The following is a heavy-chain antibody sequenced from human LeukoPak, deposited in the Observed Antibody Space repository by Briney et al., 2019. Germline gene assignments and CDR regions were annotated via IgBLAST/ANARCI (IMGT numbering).Heavy chain of an antibody. D-gene: IGHD5-12*01. CDR1: GFTLGSFA. V-gene: IGHV3-23*01. J-gene: IGHJ4*02. Sequence: GGSLRLSCAASGFTLGSFAVGWVRQAPGKGLEWVSDISGSGGSTYYADSVKGRFTISRDTSKKTLYLQMNSLRAEDTAVYYCAQRGGYSAYDPFDYWGRGTLVTVSS. CDR2: ISGSGGST. CDR3: AQRGGYSAYDPFDY.